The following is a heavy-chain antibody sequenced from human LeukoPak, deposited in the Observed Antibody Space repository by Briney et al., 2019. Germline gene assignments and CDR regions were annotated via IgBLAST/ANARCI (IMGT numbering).Heavy chain of an antibody. D-gene: IGHD2/OR15-2a*01. Sequence: TGGSLRLSCAASGFTFSSYGMHWVRQAPGKGLEWVAVISYDGSNKYYADSVKGRFTISRDNSKNTLYLQMNSLRAEDTAVYYCAKGGGGVKNRARGNWYFDLWGRGTLVTVSS. CDR2: ISYDGSNK. CDR3: AKGGGGVKNRARGNWYFDL. V-gene: IGHV3-30*18. CDR1: GFTFSSYG. J-gene: IGHJ2*01.